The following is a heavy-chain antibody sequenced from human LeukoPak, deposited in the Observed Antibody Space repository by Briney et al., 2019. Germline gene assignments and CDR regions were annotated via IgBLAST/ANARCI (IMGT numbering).Heavy chain of an antibody. CDR2: IYYSGST. J-gene: IGHJ4*02. CDR1: GGSISSYY. V-gene: IGHV4-59*01. Sequence: PSETLSLTCTVSGGSISSYYWSWIRQPPGKGLEWIGYIYYSGSTNYNPSLKSRVTISVDTSKNQFSLKLSSVTAADTAVYYCARGQSVATTTCFDYWGQGTLVTVSS. CDR3: ARGQSVATTTCFDY. D-gene: IGHD5-12*01.